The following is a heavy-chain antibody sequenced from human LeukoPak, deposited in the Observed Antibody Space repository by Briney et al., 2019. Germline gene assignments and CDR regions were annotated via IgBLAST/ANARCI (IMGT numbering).Heavy chain of an antibody. J-gene: IGHJ5*02. D-gene: IGHD3-3*01. V-gene: IGHV5-51*01. CDR3: ARLNGIFGVGNQNWFDP. Sequence: GESLKISCKGSGYSFTSYWIGWVRQMPGKGLEWMGIIYPGDSDTRYSPSFQGQVTISADKSISTAYLQWSSLKASDTAMYYCARLNGIFGVGNQNWFDPWGQGTLVTVSS. CDR1: GYSFTSYW. CDR2: IYPGDSDT.